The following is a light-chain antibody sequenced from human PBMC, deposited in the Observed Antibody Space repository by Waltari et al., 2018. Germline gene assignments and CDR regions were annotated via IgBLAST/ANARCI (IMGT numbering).Light chain of an antibody. V-gene: IGLV1-44*01. J-gene: IGLJ2*01. CDR2: SKN. Sequence: QSVLTQPPSASGTPGQRVTISCSGSNSNIGSNTLNWYQQHPGTAPKLLIYSKNERPSGVPDRFSGSKSGTSASLAISGLQSEDEADYYCAAWDDSLNGVVFGGGTKLTVL. CDR3: AAWDDSLNGVV. CDR1: NSNIGSNT.